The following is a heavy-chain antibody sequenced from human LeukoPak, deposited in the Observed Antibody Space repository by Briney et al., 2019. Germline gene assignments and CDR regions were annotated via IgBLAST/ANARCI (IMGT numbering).Heavy chain of an antibody. CDR1: GGSISSYY. D-gene: IGHD2-21*01. CDR2: IYYSGST. Sequence: SETLSLTCTVSGGSISSYYWSWIRQPPGKGLEWIGYIYYSGSTNYNPSLKSRVTISVGTSKNQFSLKLSSVTAADTAVYYCARGGDTFASDYWGQGTLVTVSS. CDR3: ARGGDTFASDY. J-gene: IGHJ4*02. V-gene: IGHV4-59*01.